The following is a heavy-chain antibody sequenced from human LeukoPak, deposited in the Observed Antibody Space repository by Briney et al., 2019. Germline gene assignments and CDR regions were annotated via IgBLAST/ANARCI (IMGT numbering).Heavy chain of an antibody. J-gene: IGHJ4*02. D-gene: IGHD3-10*01. V-gene: IGHV4-39*07. CDR3: ARGLWFGEFHFDY. CDR1: GGSISSSSYY. Sequence: SETLSLTCTVSGGSISSSSYYWGWIRQPPGKGLEWIGSIYYSGSTNYNPSLKSRVTISVDTSKNQFSLKLSSVTAADTAVYYCARGLWFGEFHFDYWGQGTLVTVSS. CDR2: IYYSGST.